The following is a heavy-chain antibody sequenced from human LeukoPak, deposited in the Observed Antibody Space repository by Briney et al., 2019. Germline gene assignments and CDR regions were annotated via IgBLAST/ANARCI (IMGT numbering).Heavy chain of an antibody. CDR2: ISSSSSYI. Sequence: PGGSLRLSCAASGFTFSSYSMNWVRQAPGKGLEWVSSISSSSSYIYYADSVKGRFTISRDNSKNTLYLQMGSLRAEDMAVYYCARTRGGGGSCLDYWGQGTLVTVSS. J-gene: IGHJ4*02. CDR1: GFTFSSYS. V-gene: IGHV3-21*01. D-gene: IGHD2-15*01. CDR3: ARTRGGGGSCLDY.